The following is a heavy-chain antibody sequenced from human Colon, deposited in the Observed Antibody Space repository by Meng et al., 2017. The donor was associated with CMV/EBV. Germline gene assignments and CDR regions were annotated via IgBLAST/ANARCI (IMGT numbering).Heavy chain of an antibody. CDR1: GFTFSGYT. CDR2: ISSSSTYI. V-gene: IGHV3-21*01. CDR3: AREEPAVTADSGSYGIDY. Sequence: GGSLRLSCAASGFTFSGYTMNWVRQAPGKGLEWVSSISSSSTYIYYADSVKGRFTISRDNAKNSLHLQMNSLRAEDTAVYYCAREEPAVTADSGSYGIDYWGQGTLVTVSS. J-gene: IGHJ4*02. D-gene: IGHD1-26*01.